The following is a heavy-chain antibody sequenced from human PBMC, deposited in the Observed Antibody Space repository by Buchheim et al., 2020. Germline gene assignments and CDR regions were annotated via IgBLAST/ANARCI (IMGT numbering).Heavy chain of an antibody. Sequence: QVQLVESGGGVVQPGGSLRLSCAASGFNFSTFGMHWVRQAPGKGLEWVAVTSYDGRNEYYEDSVKGRFTISRDNSKNTLYFQMNSLGAEDTAVYYCAKVAYGSGSYLLRSFDYWGQGTL. J-gene: IGHJ4*02. V-gene: IGHV3-30*18. CDR1: GFNFSTFG. D-gene: IGHD3-10*01. CDR2: TSYDGRNE. CDR3: AKVAYGSGSYLLRSFDY.